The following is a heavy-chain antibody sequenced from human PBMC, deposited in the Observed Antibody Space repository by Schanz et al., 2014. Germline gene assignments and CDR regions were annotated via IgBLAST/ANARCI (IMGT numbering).Heavy chain of an antibody. CDR3: VRAVGTAALHGYWCDL. D-gene: IGHD2-2*01. Sequence: QVQLVQSGAEVKNPGASVKVSCKASGYTFINSDINWVRQAAGQGLEWMGWMNPKSGKTGYARKFQGRAPMSRTSSISTAYMEMRRLSPDDTAISYCVRAVGTAALHGYWCDLWGEGTLVTVAS. CDR1: GYTFINSD. V-gene: IGHV1-8*02. J-gene: IGHJ5*02. CDR2: MNPKSGKT.